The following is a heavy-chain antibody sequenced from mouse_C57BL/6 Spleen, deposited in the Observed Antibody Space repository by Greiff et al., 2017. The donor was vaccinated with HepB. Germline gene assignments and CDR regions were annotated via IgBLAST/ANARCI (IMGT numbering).Heavy chain of an antibody. CDR2: IDPETGGT. CDR1: GYTFTDYE. CDR3: TRSLITTVVAKDV. Sequence: VQVVESGAELVRPGASVTLSCKASGYTFTDYEMHWVKQTPVHGLEWIGAIDPETGGTAYNQKFKGKAILTADKSSSTAYMELRSLTSEDSAVYYCTRSLITTVVAKDVWGTGTTVTVSS. D-gene: IGHD1-1*01. J-gene: IGHJ1*03. V-gene: IGHV1-15*01.